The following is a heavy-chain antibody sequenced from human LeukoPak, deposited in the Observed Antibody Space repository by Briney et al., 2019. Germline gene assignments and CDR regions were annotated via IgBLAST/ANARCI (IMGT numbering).Heavy chain of an antibody. V-gene: IGHV3-7*01. CDR1: GFTFSSYW. D-gene: IGHD6-6*01. Sequence: GGSLRLSCAASGFTFSSYWMTWVRQAPGKGLEWVANIKQDGSEKYYVDSVKGRFTISRDNAKHSLYLQMNSLRAEDTAVYYCARDWAARRNYYNYYMDVWGKGTTVIVSS. CDR3: ARDWAARRNYYNYYMDV. CDR2: IKQDGSEK. J-gene: IGHJ6*03.